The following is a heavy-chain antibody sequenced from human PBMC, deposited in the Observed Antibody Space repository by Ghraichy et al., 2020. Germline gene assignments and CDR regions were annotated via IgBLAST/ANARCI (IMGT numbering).Heavy chain of an antibody. CDR1: GFTFSSYG. J-gene: IGHJ4*02. V-gene: IGHV3-30*02. D-gene: IGHD5-18*01. CDR3: ASGYSYGAPVLAYFDY. CDR2: IRYDGSNK. Sequence: GGSLRLSCAASGFTFSSYGMHWVRQAPGEGLEWVAFIRYDGSNKYYADSVKGRFTISRDNSKNTLYLQMNSLRAEDTAVYYCASGYSYGAPVLAYFDYWGQGTLVTVSS.